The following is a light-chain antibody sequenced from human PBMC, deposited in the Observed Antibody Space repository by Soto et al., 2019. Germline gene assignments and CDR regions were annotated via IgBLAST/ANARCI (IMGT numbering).Light chain of an antibody. J-gene: IGKJ4*01. CDR2: DAS. Sequence: EIVLTQSPATLSLSPGERATLSCRASLSISSYLAWYQQKPGQAPRLLIYDASNRATGIPARFSGSGSGTDFTLTISSLEPEDFALYYCQQRRIWPLTFGGGTKVEIK. V-gene: IGKV3-11*01. CDR1: LSISSY. CDR3: QQRRIWPLT.